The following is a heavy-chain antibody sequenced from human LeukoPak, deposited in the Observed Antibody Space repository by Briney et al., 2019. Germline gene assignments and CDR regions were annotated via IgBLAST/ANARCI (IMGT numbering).Heavy chain of an antibody. J-gene: IGHJ4*02. V-gene: IGHV3-23*01. D-gene: IGHD3-22*01. CDR2: ISGSGGST. Sequence: PGGSLRLSCAASGFTFSSYAMSWVRQAPGKGLEWVSAISGSGGSTYYADSVKGRFTISRDNSKNTLYLQMNSLRAEYTAVYYCAKNQIDYYDSSGYYSTWYYFDYWGQGTLVTVSS. CDR1: GFTFSSYA. CDR3: AKNQIDYYDSSGYYSTWYYFDY.